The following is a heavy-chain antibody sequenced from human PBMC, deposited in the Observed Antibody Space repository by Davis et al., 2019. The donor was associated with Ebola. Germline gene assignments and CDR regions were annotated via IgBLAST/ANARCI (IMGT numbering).Heavy chain of an antibody. Sequence: MPSETLSLTCTVSGGSISSSSYYWSWIRQPPGKGLEWIGYIYYSGSTNYNPSLKSRVTISVDTSRNQFSLRLSSVTAADTAVYYCARTLGYSSGNRHFDYWGQGTLVTVSS. CDR1: GGSISSSSYY. CDR2: IYYSGST. J-gene: IGHJ4*02. CDR3: ARTLGYSSGNRHFDY. V-gene: IGHV4-61*01. D-gene: IGHD6-25*01.